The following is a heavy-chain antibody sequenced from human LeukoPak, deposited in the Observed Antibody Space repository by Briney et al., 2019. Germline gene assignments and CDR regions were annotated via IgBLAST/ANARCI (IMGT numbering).Heavy chain of an antibody. J-gene: IGHJ6*02. V-gene: IGHV3-21*01. CDR2: ISSSSDYI. D-gene: IGHD5/OR15-5a*01. CDR3: ARSRSVSNYKGMDV. CDR1: GFTFSDYS. Sequence: PGGSLRLSGPASGFTFSDYSMSWVRQAPGKGLEWVSSISSSSDYIYYADSVKGRFTISRDNARNSLYLQMNSLRAEDTAVYYCARSRSVSNYKGMDVWGQGTTVTVSS.